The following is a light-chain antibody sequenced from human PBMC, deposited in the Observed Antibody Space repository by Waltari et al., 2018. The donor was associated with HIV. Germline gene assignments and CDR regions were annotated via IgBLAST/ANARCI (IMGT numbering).Light chain of an antibody. Sequence: EILLTQSPGTLSLSPGERAILSCRASESVSRTYLAWYQQKPGQAPRLLISGGSNRATGIPDRFRGSGSGTDFTLTISRLEPEEFAVYYCQQYGGSPIFTFGPGTKVEIK. J-gene: IGKJ3*01. V-gene: IGKV3-20*01. CDR2: GGS. CDR1: ESVSRTY. CDR3: QQYGGSPIFT.